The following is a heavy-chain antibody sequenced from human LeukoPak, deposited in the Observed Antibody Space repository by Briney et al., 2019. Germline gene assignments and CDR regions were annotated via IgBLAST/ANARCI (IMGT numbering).Heavy chain of an antibody. CDR1: GFTFRGYW. CDR3: ARDRNVHARPTYYFDY. Sequence: GGSLRLSCAASGFTFRGYWMTWVRQAPGKGLEWVATIKPDGSDQYYVDSLRGRFTISRDNTKNSLYLQMNSLRAEDTAVYYCARDRNVHARPTYYFDYWGQGTLVTVSS. D-gene: IGHD3-10*02. CDR2: IKPDGSDQ. J-gene: IGHJ4*02. V-gene: IGHV3-7*01.